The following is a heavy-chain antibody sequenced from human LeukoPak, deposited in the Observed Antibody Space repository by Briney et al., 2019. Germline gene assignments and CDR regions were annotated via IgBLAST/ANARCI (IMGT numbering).Heavy chain of an antibody. Sequence: GGSLRLSCVASEFTLSGYWMGWVRQAPGKGLEWVANIKEDGSQNHYVDSVKGRFTISRDNAKNSLYLQMNSLRAEDTAFYYCAREGYGSSHFDFWGQGTLVTVSS. CDR2: IKEDGSQN. J-gene: IGHJ4*02. D-gene: IGHD6-6*01. CDR3: AREGYGSSHFDF. CDR1: EFTLSGYW. V-gene: IGHV3-7*03.